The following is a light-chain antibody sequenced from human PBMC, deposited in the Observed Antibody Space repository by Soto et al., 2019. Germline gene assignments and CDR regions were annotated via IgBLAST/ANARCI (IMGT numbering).Light chain of an antibody. V-gene: IGLV2-14*01. Sequence: ITISCTGTSGDIGSYNRVSWYQQHPGKAPKLIIYEVTDRPSGVSNRFSGSKSGNTASLTISGLQAEDEAEYYCSSYTNINTRACVFGTGTKVTVL. CDR3: SSYTNINTRACV. J-gene: IGLJ1*01. CDR2: EVT. CDR1: SGDIGSYNR.